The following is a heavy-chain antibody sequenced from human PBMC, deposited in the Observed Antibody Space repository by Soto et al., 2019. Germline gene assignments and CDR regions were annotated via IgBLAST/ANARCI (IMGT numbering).Heavy chain of an antibody. D-gene: IGHD2-15*01. Sequence: SETLSLTCAVYGGSFSGYYWSWIRQPQGKGLERIGEINHSGSTNYNPSLKRRVTISVDTSKNQFSLKLSSVTAADTAVYYCARGFDIVVVVAARSGTTYFDYWGQGTLVTVSS. J-gene: IGHJ4*02. V-gene: IGHV4-34*01. CDR2: INHSGST. CDR3: ARGFDIVVVVAARSGTTYFDY. CDR1: GGSFSGYY.